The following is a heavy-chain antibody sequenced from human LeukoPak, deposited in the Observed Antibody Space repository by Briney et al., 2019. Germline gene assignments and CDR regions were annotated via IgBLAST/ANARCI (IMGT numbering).Heavy chain of an antibody. CDR1: GFTFSSYW. CDR2: INSDGSST. D-gene: IGHD3-3*01. CDR3: ARNDFWSGYFIDY. Sequence: GGSLRLSCGASGFTFSSYWMHWVRQAPGKGLVWVSRINSDGSSTRYADSVKGRFTISRDNAKNTLYLQMNSLRAEDTAVYYCARNDFWSGYFIDYWGQGTLVTVSS. V-gene: IGHV3-74*01. J-gene: IGHJ4*02.